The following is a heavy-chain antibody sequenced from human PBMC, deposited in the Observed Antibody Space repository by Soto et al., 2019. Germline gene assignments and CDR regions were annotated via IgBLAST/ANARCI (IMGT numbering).Heavy chain of an antibody. Sequence: GGSLRLSCAASGFTFDDYAMHWVRQAPGKGLEWVSGISWNSGSIGYADSVKGRFTISRDNAKNSLYLQMNSLRAEDTALYYCVKNTYYGDYASFDYWGQGTLVTVSS. J-gene: IGHJ4*02. V-gene: IGHV3-9*01. CDR1: GFTFDDYA. D-gene: IGHD4-17*01. CDR3: VKNTYYGDYASFDY. CDR2: ISWNSGSI.